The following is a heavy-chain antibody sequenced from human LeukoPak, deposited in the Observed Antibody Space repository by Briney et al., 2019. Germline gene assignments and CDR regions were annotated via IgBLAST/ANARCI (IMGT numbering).Heavy chain of an antibody. CDR1: GYTFTSYY. CDR2: INPSGGST. V-gene: IGHV1-46*01. Sequence: ASVKVSCKASGYTFTSYYMYWVRQAPGQGLEWIGIINPSGGSTSYAQKFQGRVTMTRDTSISTAYMELSRLRSDDTAVYYCARGVVGATDFDYWGQGTLVTVSS. D-gene: IGHD1-26*01. CDR3: ARGVVGATDFDY. J-gene: IGHJ4*02.